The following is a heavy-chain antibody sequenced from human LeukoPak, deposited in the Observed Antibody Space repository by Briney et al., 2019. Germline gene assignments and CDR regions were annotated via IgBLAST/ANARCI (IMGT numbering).Heavy chain of an antibody. CDR3: AKGVVAATNAAYYGMDV. CDR1: GFTFSNYG. CDR2: ISYDESDK. V-gene: IGHV3-30*18. Sequence: TGRSLRLSCAASGFTFSNYGMHWVRQAPGKGLEWVAVISYDESDKYYADSVKGRLTISRDNSKNTLYLQMNSLRPEDTAVYYCAKGVVAATNAAYYGMDVWGQGTTVTVSS. J-gene: IGHJ6*02. D-gene: IGHD2-15*01.